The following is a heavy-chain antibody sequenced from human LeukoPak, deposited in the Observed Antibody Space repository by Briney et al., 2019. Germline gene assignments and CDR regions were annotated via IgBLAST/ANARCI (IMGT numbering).Heavy chain of an antibody. J-gene: IGHJ4*02. V-gene: IGHV3-21*01. CDR1: GFTFSSYS. D-gene: IGHD4-17*01. CDR2: ISSGGTYI. Sequence: GGSLRLSCAGSGFTFSSYSMNWVRQAPGKGLEWVSSISSGGTYIYYADSVKGRFTISRDNAKNSLYLQMNSLRAEDTAVYYCARDTGPYDYGDYEDYWGQGTLVTVSS. CDR3: ARDTGPYDYGDYEDY.